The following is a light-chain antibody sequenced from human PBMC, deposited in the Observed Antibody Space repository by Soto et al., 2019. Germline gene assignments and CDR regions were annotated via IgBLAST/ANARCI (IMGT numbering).Light chain of an antibody. J-gene: IGLJ2*01. Sequence: QSALTQPASVSGSPGQSITISCTGSSSDIGSYDLVSWYQQHPGKAPKLMIYDVRYRPSGVSNRFSGSKSGNTASLTISGLQAEDDAYYYCISFTGTSTLRFGGGTKLTVL. CDR2: DVR. V-gene: IGLV2-14*02. CDR3: ISFTGTSTLR. CDR1: SSDIGSYDL.